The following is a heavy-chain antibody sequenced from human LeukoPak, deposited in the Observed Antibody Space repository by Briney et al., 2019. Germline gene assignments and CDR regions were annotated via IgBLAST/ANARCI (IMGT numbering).Heavy chain of an antibody. Sequence: ASVKVPCKASGYTFTGYYMHWVRQAPGQGLEWMGWINPNSGGTNYAQKFQGRVTMTRDTSISTAYVELSRLRSDDTAVYYCARDRGPSMVRGVIIDDSYYFDYWGQGTLVTVSS. CDR2: INPNSGGT. J-gene: IGHJ4*02. CDR3: ARDRGPSMVRGVIIDDSYYFDY. CDR1: GYTFTGYY. V-gene: IGHV1-2*02. D-gene: IGHD3-10*01.